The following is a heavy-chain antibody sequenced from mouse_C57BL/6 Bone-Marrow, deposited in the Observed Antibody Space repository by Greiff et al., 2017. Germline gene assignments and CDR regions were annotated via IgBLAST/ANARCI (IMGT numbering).Heavy chain of an antibody. J-gene: IGHJ2*01. CDR3: TRDTVVAYYFDY. D-gene: IGHD1-1*01. Sequence: VQLQQSGTVLARPGASVKMSCKTSGYTFTSYWMHWVKQRPGQGLEWIGAIYPGNSDTSYNQKFKGKAKLTAVTSASTAYMELSSLTNVDSAVYYCTRDTVVAYYFDYWGQGTTLTVSS. CDR1: GYTFTSYW. CDR2: IYPGNSDT. V-gene: IGHV1-5*01.